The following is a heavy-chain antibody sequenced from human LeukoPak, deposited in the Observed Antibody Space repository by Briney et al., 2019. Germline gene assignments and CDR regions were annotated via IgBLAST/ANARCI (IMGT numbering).Heavy chain of an antibody. J-gene: IGHJ4*02. CDR3: AKNSIGYGPKIPLDY. CDR2: ISGSGGST. Sequence: GGSLRLSCAASGFTFSSYAMSWDRQAPGKGLEWVSAISGSGGSTYYADSVKGRFTISRDNSKNTLYLQMNSLRAEDTAVYYCAKNSIGYGPKIPLDYWGQGTLVTVSS. CDR1: GFTFSSYA. D-gene: IGHD2-15*01. V-gene: IGHV3-23*01.